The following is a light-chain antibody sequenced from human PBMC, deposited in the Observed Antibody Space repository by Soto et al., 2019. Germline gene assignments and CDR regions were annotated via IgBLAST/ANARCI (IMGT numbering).Light chain of an antibody. CDR1: ISNIGSGYD. CDR2: TNN. J-gene: IGLJ3*02. V-gene: IGLV1-40*01. CDR3: QSYDSRLSGAV. Sequence: QSVLTQSPSVSGAPGQRVTISCTGSISNIGSGYDVHWYQQLAGTDPKLLIYTNNNRHSGVPDRFSVSKSGTEASLAITGLQAEYEADYYCQSYDSRLSGAVFGGGTKLTVL.